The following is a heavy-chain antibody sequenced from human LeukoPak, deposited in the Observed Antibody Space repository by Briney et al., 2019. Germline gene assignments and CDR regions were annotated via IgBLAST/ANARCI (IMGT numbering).Heavy chain of an antibody. CDR3: ARPKERWLPYDAFDI. V-gene: IGHV4-34*01. J-gene: IGHJ3*02. Sequence: SETLSLTCAVYGGSFSGYYWSWIRQPPGKGLEWIGEISHSGSTNYNPSLKSRVTISVDTSKNQFSLKLSSVTAADTAVYYCARPKERWLPYDAFDIWGQGTMVTVSS. D-gene: IGHD5-12*01. CDR1: GGSFSGYY. CDR2: ISHSGST.